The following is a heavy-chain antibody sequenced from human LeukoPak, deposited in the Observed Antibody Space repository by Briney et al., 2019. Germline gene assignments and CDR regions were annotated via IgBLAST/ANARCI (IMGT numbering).Heavy chain of an antibody. J-gene: IGHJ6*03. CDR1: GGSISSYY. CDR3: ARAGNYDFWSGSTYYYYYYYMDV. CDR2: IYYSGST. D-gene: IGHD3-3*01. V-gene: IGHV4-59*01. Sequence: PSETLSLTCTVSGGSISSYYWSWIRQPPGKGLEWIGYIYYSGSTNYNPSLKSRVTISVDTSKNQFSLKLSSVTAADTAVYYCARAGNYDFWSGSTYYYYYYYMDVWGKGTAVTASS.